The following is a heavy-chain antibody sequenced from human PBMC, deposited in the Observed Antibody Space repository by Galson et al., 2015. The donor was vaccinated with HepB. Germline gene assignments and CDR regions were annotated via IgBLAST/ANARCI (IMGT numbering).Heavy chain of an antibody. Sequence: SLRLSCAASGFTFDDFAMHWVRQPPGKGLEWVSGITWHSSVMGYADSVKGRFTISRDNAKNSLYLQMNSLRPEDTALYYCVKEFRVTTSYGSFDPWGQGTLVTVSS. CDR3: VKEFRVTTSYGSFDP. CDR2: ITWHSSVM. V-gene: IGHV3-9*01. D-gene: IGHD3-16*02. J-gene: IGHJ5*02. CDR1: GFTFDDFA.